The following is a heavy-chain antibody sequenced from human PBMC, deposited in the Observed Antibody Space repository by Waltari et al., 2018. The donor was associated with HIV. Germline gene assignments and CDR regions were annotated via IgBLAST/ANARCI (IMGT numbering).Heavy chain of an antibody. CDR1: GFTFSTYG. Sequence: EVHLVQSGGGLVQPGESLRLSCEASGFTFSTYGMNRVRQAPGRGLEYVAGISSNGGTTSYANSVKGRFTISRDNSKNTLYLQMGSLRAEDTAVYYCARTNYYDYWGQGALVTVSS. D-gene: IGHD2-8*01. V-gene: IGHV3-64*01. CDR3: ARTNYYDY. J-gene: IGHJ4*02. CDR2: ISSNGGTT.